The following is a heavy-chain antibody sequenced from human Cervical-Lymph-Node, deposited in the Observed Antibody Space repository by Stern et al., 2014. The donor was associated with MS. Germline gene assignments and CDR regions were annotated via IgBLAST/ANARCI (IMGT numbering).Heavy chain of an antibody. CDR1: GYSFTSYS. CDR3: ARDEGADY. CDR2: ISPGGGNT. Sequence: VQLDESGPEMKKPGPSVKVSCMASGYSFTSYSIIWVRQPPGQGVEWVGRISPGGGNTSYGEKLQGRVVMTSDTSTGRVYLELSSLRSEDTAVYCCARDEGADYWGQGTLVTVSS. J-gene: IGHJ4*02. V-gene: IGHV1-46*04.